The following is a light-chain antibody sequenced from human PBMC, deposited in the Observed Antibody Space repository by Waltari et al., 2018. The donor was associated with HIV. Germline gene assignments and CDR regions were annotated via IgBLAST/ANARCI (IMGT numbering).Light chain of an antibody. J-gene: IGLJ3*02. CDR2: KDT. Sequence: SYELTQSPSVSVSPGQTARITCSGDALPKQYTSWYQQRPGQAPVLVIYKDTQRSSVCAERFSGASSGTTVTLTISGVQAEDEADYYCQSADSIDSYRVFGGGTRLTVL. CDR3: QSADSIDSYRV. CDR1: ALPKQY. V-gene: IGLV3-25*03.